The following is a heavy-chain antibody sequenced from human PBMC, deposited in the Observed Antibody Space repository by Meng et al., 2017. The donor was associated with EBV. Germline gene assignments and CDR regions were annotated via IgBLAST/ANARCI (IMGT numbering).Heavy chain of an antibody. J-gene: IGHJ5*02. D-gene: IGHD5-12*01. CDR2: IYYSGST. CDR3: ASVVATIFTNWFDP. V-gene: IGHV4-39*07. Sequence: RRPEWGPGLWTPSTTPSLAFTFSGGPIRSSSYDWGWIRQPPGKVLEWIVSIYYSGSTYYNPSLKSRVTISVDTSKNQFSLKLSSVTAADTAVYYWASVVATIFTNWFDPWGQGTLVTVSS. CDR1: GGPIRSSSYD.